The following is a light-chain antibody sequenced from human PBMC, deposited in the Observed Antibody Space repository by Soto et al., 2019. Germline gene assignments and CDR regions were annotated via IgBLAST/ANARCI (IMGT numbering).Light chain of an antibody. CDR1: SCVVGGYKY. CDR3: SSYTSSSTPIYV. V-gene: IGLV2-14*01. CDR2: EVS. Sequence: QSVLARGASTCGSTGRRVTIWGRGNSCVVGGYKYKSWYQQHPGKAPKIMIYEVSNRPSGVSNRFSGSKSGNTASLTISGLQAEDEADYYCSSYTSSSTPIYVFGTGTKVTVL. J-gene: IGLJ1*01.